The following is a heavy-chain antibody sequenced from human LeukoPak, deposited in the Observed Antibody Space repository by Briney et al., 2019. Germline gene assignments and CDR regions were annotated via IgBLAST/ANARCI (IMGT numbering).Heavy chain of an antibody. CDR2: INHSGST. J-gene: IGHJ6*03. D-gene: IGHD3-10*01. CDR3: ARLGPYGSGSFRPNYYYYYMDV. CDR1: GGSFSGYY. V-gene: IGHV4-34*01. Sequence: ASETLSLTCAVYGGSFSGYYWSWIRQPPGKGLEWIGEINHSGSTNYNPSLKSRVTISVDTSKNQFSLKLSSVTAADTAVYYCARLGPYGSGSFRPNYYYYYMDVWGKGTTVTISS.